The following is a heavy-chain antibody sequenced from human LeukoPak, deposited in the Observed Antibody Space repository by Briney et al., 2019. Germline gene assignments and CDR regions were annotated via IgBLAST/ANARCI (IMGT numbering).Heavy chain of an antibody. V-gene: IGHV3-23*01. CDR3: AREDRRGFDY. CDR2: ISGSGGST. Sequence: GGSLRLSCEASGFSFPYAMSWVRQAPGKGLEWVPGISGSGGSTYYADSVKGRFTISRDNSKNTLYLQMNSLRAEDTAVYYCAREDRRGFDYWGQGTLVTVSS. CDR1: GFSFPYA. J-gene: IGHJ4*02. D-gene: IGHD3-10*01.